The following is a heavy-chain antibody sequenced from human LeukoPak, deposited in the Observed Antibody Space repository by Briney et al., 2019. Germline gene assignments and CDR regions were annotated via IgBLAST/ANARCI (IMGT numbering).Heavy chain of an antibody. J-gene: IGHJ3*02. V-gene: IGHV3-15*01. Sequence: GGSLRLSCAASGFTFSNAWMSRVRQAPGKGLEWVGRIKSKTDGGTTDYAAPVKGRFTISRDDSKNTLYLQMNSLKTEDTAVYYCTTASLQLWPNDAFDIWGQGTMVTVSS. CDR3: TTASLQLWPNDAFDI. D-gene: IGHD5-18*01. CDR1: GFTFSNAW. CDR2: IKSKTDGGTT.